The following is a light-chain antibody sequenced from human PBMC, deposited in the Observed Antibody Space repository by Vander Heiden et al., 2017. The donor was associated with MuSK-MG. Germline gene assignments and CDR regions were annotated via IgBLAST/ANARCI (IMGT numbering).Light chain of an antibody. J-gene: IGKJ1*01. V-gene: IGKV1-39*01. Sequence: DIQMTHSPSSLSASVGVRVTITCRASQSISSYLNWYQQKPGKAPKLLIYAASSLQSGVPSRFSGSGSGTDFTLTISSLQPEDFATYYCKQSDSTPRTFGQGTKVEIK. CDR2: AAS. CDR3: KQSDSTPRT. CDR1: QSISSY.